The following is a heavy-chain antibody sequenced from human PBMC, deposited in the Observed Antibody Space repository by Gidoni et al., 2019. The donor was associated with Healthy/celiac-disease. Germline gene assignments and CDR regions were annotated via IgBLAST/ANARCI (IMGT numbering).Heavy chain of an antibody. J-gene: IGHJ4*02. CDR1: GYSFTSYW. Sequence: EVQLVQSGAEVKQPGESLRISCKGSGYSFTSYWISWVRQMPGKGLEWMGRIDPSDSYTNYSPSFQGHVTISADKSISTAYLQWSSLKASDTAMYYCARGYGDHYHFDYWGQGTLVTVSS. D-gene: IGHD4-17*01. CDR3: ARGYGDHYHFDY. V-gene: IGHV5-10-1*03. CDR2: IDPSDSYT.